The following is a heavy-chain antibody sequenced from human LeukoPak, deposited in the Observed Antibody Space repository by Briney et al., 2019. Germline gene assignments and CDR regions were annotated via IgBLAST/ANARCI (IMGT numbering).Heavy chain of an antibody. J-gene: IGHJ4*02. Sequence: GESLKISCKGSGYSFTSYWIGCVRHVPGKGLEWMGIIYPGDSDTRYSPSFQGQVTISADKSISTDYLQWSSLKASDTAMYYCARRGYSYGYLYDYWGQGTMVTVSS. CDR2: IYPGDSDT. V-gene: IGHV5-51*01. D-gene: IGHD5-18*01. CDR3: ARRGYSYGYLYDY. CDR1: GYSFTSYW.